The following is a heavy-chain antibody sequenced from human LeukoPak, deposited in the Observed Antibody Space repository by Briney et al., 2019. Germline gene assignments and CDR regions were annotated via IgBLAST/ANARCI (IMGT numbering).Heavy chain of an antibody. V-gene: IGHV4-59*01. CDR1: GGSISSYY. CDR2: IYYSGST. Sequence: SETLSLTCTVSGGSISSYYWSWIRQPPGKGLEWIGYIYYSGSTNYNPSLKSRVTISVDTSKNQFSLKLSSVAAADTAVYHCARDGGSGDYGDYVGFDYWGQGTLVTVST. D-gene: IGHD4-17*01. J-gene: IGHJ4*02. CDR3: ARDGGSGDYGDYVGFDY.